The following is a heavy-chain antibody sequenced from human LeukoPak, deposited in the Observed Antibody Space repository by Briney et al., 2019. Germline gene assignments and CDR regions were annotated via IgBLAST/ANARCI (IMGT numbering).Heavy chain of an antibody. CDR2: INPSGGST. CDR1: GYTFTNYY. V-gene: IGHV1-46*01. J-gene: IGHJ4*02. Sequence: ASVKVSCKASGYTFTNYYMHWVRQAPGQGLEWLGIINPSGGSTSYAQKFQGRVTMTGDTSTSTVYMELSSLRSEDTAVYLCARARTKTSSGWYYWGQGTLVTVSS. CDR3: ARARTKTSSGWYY. D-gene: IGHD6-19*01.